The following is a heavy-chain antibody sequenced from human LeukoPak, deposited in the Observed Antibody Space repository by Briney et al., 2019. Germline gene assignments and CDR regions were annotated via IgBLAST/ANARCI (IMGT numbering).Heavy chain of an antibody. V-gene: IGHV4-61*02. J-gene: IGHJ4*02. D-gene: IGHD3-10*01. CDR1: GGSISSGSNY. Sequence: SETLSLTCTVSGGSISSGSNYWSWIRQPAGKGLEWIGRIYTSGSTNYNPSLKSRVTISLDTSKNQFSLKLSSVTAADTAVYYCARDYYGSGSYQWDYWGQGTPVTVSS. CDR3: ARDYYGSGSYQWDY. CDR2: IYTSGST.